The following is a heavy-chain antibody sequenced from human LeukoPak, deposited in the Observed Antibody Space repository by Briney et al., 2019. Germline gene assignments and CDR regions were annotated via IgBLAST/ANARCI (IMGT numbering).Heavy chain of an antibody. CDR2: IYTSGST. CDR1: GGSISSYY. V-gene: IGHV4-4*07. J-gene: IGHJ4*02. D-gene: IGHD2-2*01. Sequence: ASETLSLTCTVSGGSISSYYRSWIRQPAGKGLEWIGRIYTSGSTNYNPSLKSRVTMSVDTSRNQFSLKLSSVTAADTAVYYCARESRDIVVVPAAAYFDYWGQGTLVTVSS. CDR3: ARESRDIVVVPAAAYFDY.